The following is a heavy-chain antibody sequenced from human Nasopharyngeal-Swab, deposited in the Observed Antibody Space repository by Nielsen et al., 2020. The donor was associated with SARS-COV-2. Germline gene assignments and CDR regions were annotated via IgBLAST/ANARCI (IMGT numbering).Heavy chain of an antibody. V-gene: IGHV4-34*01. CDR1: GGSFSADY. D-gene: IGHD7-27*01. Sequence: SETLSLTCAVYGGSFSADYWGWIRQPPGRGLGWIGEINRSGSTNYTPSLKSRVTISVDPSKNQCSLRLRSVTAADTAVYYCARGLSGIVPSPILGLGPYYYYYYMDVWGKGTTVTVSS. CDR3: ARGLSGIVPSPILGLGPYYYYYYMDV. J-gene: IGHJ6*03. CDR2: INRSGST.